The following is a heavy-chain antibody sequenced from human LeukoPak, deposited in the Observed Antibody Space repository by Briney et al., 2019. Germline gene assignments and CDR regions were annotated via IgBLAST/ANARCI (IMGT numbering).Heavy chain of an antibody. V-gene: IGHV3-23*01. Sequence: GGSLRLSCAASGFTFSSYAMSWVRQAPGKGLEWVSAISGSGGSTYYADSVKGRFTISRDNSRNTLYLQMNSLRAEDTAVYYYAKYDPPYTSSYDYCGQGTLVTVSS. CDR3: AKYDPPYTSSYDY. D-gene: IGHD6-13*01. CDR2: ISGSGGST. J-gene: IGHJ4*02. CDR1: GFTFSSYA.